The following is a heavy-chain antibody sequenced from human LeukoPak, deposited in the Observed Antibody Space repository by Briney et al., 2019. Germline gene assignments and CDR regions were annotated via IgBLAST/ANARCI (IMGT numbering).Heavy chain of an antibody. CDR2: TYYRSKWHN. Sequence: PSQTLSLTCAVSGDSVSSSSAVWNWLRQSPSRGLEWLGRTYYRSKWHNEYAESVKSRISITSDTSNNQFSLQLNSVTPEDTAEYYCAGTTDYSSFLAFWGQGTLVTVSS. CDR3: AGTTDYSSFLAF. CDR1: GDSVSSSSAV. D-gene: IGHD4-11*01. V-gene: IGHV6-1*01. J-gene: IGHJ4*02.